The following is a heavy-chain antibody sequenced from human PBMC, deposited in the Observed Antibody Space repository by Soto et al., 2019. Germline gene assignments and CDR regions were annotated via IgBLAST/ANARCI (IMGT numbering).Heavy chain of an antibody. CDR3: ARRTDYSNRDYYYYGMDV. D-gene: IGHD4-4*01. J-gene: IGHJ6*02. CDR1: GGSISSGGYY. CDR2: IYYSGST. V-gene: IGHV4-31*03. Sequence: QVQLQESGPGLVKPSQTLSLTCTVSGGSISSGGYYWSWIRQHPGKGLEWIGYIYYSGSTYYNPSLKSRVTISVDTSKNQFSLKLSSVTAADTAVYYCARRTDYSNRDYYYYGMDVWGQGTTVTVSS.